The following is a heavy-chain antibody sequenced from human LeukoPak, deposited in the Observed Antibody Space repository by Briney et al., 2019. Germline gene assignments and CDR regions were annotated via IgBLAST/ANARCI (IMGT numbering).Heavy chain of an antibody. CDR2: IYHSGST. V-gene: IGHV4-59*01. J-gene: IGHJ2*01. D-gene: IGHD6-13*01. CDR1: GGSISDFY. CDR3: ARGGGGWSGRSWSNYWFFDL. Sequence: SETLSLTCTVSGGSISDFYWSWIRQPPGKGLEWIGYIYHSGSTNHNPSLKSRVALSVDTSKNQFSLKLNSVPAADTAVYYCARGGGGWSGRSWSNYWFFDLWGRGTLVTVSS.